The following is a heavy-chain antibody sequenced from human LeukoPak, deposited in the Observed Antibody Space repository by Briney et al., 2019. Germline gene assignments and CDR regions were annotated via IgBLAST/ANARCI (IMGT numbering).Heavy chain of an antibody. CDR1: GFTYSRYR. D-gene: IGHD6-6*01. J-gene: IGHJ4*02. CDR2: ISSSGSYI. CDR3: ANLAASSVGDY. V-gene: IGHV3-21*01. Sequence: GGSLRLSCAASGFTYSRYRMNWARQAPGKGLVWVSSISSSGSYIYYADSVKGRFSISRDNAKNSLYLQMNSLRAEDTAVYYCANLAASSVGDYWGQGTLVTVSS.